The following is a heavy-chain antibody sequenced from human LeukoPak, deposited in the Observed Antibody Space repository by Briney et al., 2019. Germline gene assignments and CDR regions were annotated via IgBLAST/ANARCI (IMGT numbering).Heavy chain of an antibody. CDR3: ARECSYGKSTYYFDY. Sequence: SQTLSLTCTVSGGSISSGGFYWSWIRQYPGEGLEWIGFISYSGSTYYNPSLKSRVSMSVDASKSQFSLKLSSVTAADTAVYYCARECSYGKSTYYFDYWGQGTLVTVSS. CDR1: GGSISSGGFY. J-gene: IGHJ4*02. CDR2: ISYSGST. D-gene: IGHD5-18*01. V-gene: IGHV4-31*02.